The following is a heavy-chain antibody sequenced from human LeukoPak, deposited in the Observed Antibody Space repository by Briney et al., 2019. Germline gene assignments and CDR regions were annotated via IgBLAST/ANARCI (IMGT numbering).Heavy chain of an antibody. Sequence: GGSLRLSCAASGFTFSSYGMHWVRQAPGKGLEWVAVIWYDGSNKYYADSVKGRFTISRDNPKNTLYLQMNSLRAEDTAVYYCAKDMGYTSMLSDEWGQGTLVTVSS. CDR3: AKDMGYTSMLSDE. J-gene: IGHJ4*02. D-gene: IGHD3-16*01. CDR2: IWYDGSNK. V-gene: IGHV3-30*02. CDR1: GFTFSSYG.